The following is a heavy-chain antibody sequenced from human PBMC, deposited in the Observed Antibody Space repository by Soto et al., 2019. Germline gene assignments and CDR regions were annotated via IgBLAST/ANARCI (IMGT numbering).Heavy chain of an antibody. Sequence: ASVKVSCKTSGYTFSTSGISWVRQAPGQGLEWVGRIRPDNGNTKSAQRLQGRVTLTTDTSASTAYMELRSLTSDDTAMYYCARDTESNRYNDWGQGTLVTVSS. J-gene: IGHJ1*01. CDR3: ARDTESNRYND. CDR1: GYTFSTSG. D-gene: IGHD1-20*01. CDR2: IRPDNGNT. V-gene: IGHV1-18*01.